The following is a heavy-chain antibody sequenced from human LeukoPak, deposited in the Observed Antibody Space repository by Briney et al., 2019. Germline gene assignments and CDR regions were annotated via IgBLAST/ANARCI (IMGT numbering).Heavy chain of an antibody. CDR1: GGSINTYY. D-gene: IGHD5-18*01. CDR3: AGDVDTAMLDAFDI. V-gene: IGHV4-59*01. CDR2: IYYSGST. Sequence: SETLSLTCTVSGGSINTYYWSWVRQPPGKGLEWIASIYYSGSTDYNTSLKSRVAISIDTSKNQFSLKMSSVTAADTALYYCAGDVDTAMLDAFDIWGQGTMVTVSS. J-gene: IGHJ3*02.